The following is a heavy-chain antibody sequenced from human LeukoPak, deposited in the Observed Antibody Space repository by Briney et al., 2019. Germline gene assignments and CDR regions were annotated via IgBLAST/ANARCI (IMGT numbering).Heavy chain of an antibody. CDR3: ARQVAVAGRRLDY. J-gene: IGHJ4*02. D-gene: IGHD6-19*01. CDR2: IYYSGST. CDR1: GGSISSSSYY. V-gene: IGHV4-39*01. Sequence: SETLSLTCTVSGGSISSSSYYWGWIRQPPGKGLEWIGSIYYSGSTYYNPSLKSRVTISVDTSKNQFSLKLSSVTAADTAVYYCARQVAVAGRRLDYWGQGTLVTVSS.